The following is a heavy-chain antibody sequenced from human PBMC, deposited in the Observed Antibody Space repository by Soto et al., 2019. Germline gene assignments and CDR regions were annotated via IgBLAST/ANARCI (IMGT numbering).Heavy chain of an antibody. CDR1: GDSVSSSSIT. D-gene: IGHD1-26*01. J-gene: IGHJ5*01. CDR3: VRLIGNSWLDF. V-gene: IGHV6-1*01. CDR2: TYYRSKWYN. Sequence: QVQLQQSEPGLVKPSQTLSLTCAISGDSVSSSSITWNWIRQSPSRGLEWLGRTYYRSKWYNDYAESVKGRITINPDTPKNQFSLHLNSVTPEDTAVYYCVRLIGNSWLDFWGQGTLVTVSS.